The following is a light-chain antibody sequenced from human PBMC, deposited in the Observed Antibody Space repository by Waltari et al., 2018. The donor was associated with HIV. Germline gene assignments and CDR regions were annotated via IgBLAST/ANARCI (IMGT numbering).Light chain of an antibody. V-gene: IGLV2-8*01. CDR1: TSDVGGYRY. J-gene: IGLJ1*01. CDR2: DVS. CDR3: KSYAGSNNPYV. Sequence: QSALTQPPSASGSPGQSVTLSCTGTTSDVGGYRYVSWYQHHPGKAPKLIIYDVSKRPSGVPDRFSGSKSGNTASLTVSGLQADDEADYYCKSYAGSNNPYVFGTGTKVTVL.